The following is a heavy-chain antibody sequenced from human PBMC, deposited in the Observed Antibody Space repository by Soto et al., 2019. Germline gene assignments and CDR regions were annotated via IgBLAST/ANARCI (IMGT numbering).Heavy chain of an antibody. V-gene: IGHV3-74*01. J-gene: IGHJ6*02. CDR2: INSDGSSA. Sequence: GGSLRLSCAASGFTFSSYWMHWVRQAPGKGLVWVSRINSDGSSATYADSVKGRFTVSRDNAKNTLYLQMHSLRAEDTAVHYCARDLPTNGDGMDVWGQGTTVTVSS. D-gene: IGHD2-8*01. CDR1: GFTFSSYW. CDR3: ARDLPTNGDGMDV.